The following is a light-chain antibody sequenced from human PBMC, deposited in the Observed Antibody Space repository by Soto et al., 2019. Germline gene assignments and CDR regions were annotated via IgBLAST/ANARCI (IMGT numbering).Light chain of an antibody. CDR2: EVT. Sequence: QSVLPQPASVSGSLGQSITISCTGTSSDVGGYNYVSWYQQHPGKDPKVVIVEVTKRTLGVSSRFSGSKYGNTSSLTVSGLQAEDEGDYYCCSYTSSSTVLFGGGTKLTVL. V-gene: IGLV2-14*01. CDR3: CSYTSSSTVL. CDR1: SSDVGGYNY. J-gene: IGLJ2*01.